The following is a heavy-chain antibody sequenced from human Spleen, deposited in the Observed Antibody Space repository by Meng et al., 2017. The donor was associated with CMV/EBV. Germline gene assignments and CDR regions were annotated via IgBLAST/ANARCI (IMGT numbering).Heavy chain of an antibody. Sequence: GGSLRLSCKGSGYSFTSYWIGWVRQTPGKGLEWMGIIYPGDSDTRYSPSFQGQVTISADKSISTAYLQWSSLKASDTAMYYCARHSDYSFDDWGQGTLVTVSS. V-gene: IGHV5-51*01. CDR3: ARHSDYSFDD. D-gene: IGHD4-11*01. CDR2: IYPGDSDT. J-gene: IGHJ4*02. CDR1: GYSFTSYW.